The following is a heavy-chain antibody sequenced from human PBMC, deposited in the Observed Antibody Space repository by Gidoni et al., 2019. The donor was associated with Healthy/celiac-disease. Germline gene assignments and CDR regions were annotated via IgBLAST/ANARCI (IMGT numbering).Heavy chain of an antibody. CDR2: IYYSGST. D-gene: IGHD7-27*01. V-gene: IGHV4-59*01. Sequence: QVQLQESGPGLVKPSETLSLTCTVSGGSISSYYWSWIRQPPGKGLEWIGYIYYSGSTNYNPSLKSRVTISVDTSKNQFSLKLSSVTAADTAVYYCARGEGLGFPFDYWGQGTLVTVSS. CDR3: ARGEGLGFPFDY. CDR1: GGSISSYY. J-gene: IGHJ4*02.